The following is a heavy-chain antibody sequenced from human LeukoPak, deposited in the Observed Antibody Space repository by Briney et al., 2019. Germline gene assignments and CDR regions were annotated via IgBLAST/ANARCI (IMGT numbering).Heavy chain of an antibody. CDR3: ARDYVGRSAGYNHRYHNYFDS. CDR1: GFKFTDYY. Sequence: GASVKVSCKASGFKFTDYYIHWVRQAPGQGLEWMGWINPTSGGTNFAQRFQGRVTMTGDTSISTVYMEINSLRSDDTAMYFCARDYVGRSAGYNHRYHNYFDSWGQGTLVVVSS. J-gene: IGHJ5*01. CDR2: INPTSGGT. V-gene: IGHV1-2*02. D-gene: IGHD1-14*01.